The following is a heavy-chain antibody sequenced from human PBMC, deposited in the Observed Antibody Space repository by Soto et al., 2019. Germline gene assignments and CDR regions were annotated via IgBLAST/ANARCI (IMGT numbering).Heavy chain of an antibody. CDR1: GFTFSDYY. V-gene: IGHV3-11*01. J-gene: IGHJ4*02. CDR2: ISTGGSTI. CDR3: ARQYTGSF. D-gene: IGHD1-26*01. Sequence: QVQLVESGGGLVKPGGSLRLSCAASGFTFSDYYMGWIRHAPGTGLERFSYISTGGSTIYSAYSVKGRFTSSSDNAKNSMSLPMTSLRAAGPDVYYCARQYTGSFGGQGNLVAVSS.